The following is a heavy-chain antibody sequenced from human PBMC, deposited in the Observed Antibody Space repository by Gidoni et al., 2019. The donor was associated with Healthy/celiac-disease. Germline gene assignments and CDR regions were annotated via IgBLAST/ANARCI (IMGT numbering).Heavy chain of an antibody. CDR2: INHSGST. Sequence: QVQLQQWGAGLLKPSETLSLTCAVYGGSFSGYYWSWIRQPPGKGLEWIGEINHSGSTNYNPSLKSRVTISVDTSKNQFSLKLSSVTAADTAVYYCARRPTARGRWDYWGQGTLVTVSS. V-gene: IGHV4-34*01. J-gene: IGHJ4*02. CDR1: GGSFSGYY. CDR3: ARRPTARGRWDY. D-gene: IGHD3-16*01.